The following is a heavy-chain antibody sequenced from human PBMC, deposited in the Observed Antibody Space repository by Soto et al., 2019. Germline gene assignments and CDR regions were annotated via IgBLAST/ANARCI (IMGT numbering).Heavy chain of an antibody. J-gene: IGHJ6*02. CDR2: ISSRSDI. CDR3: AREYTAWPLAYGLDV. Sequence: GGSLRLSCVGSGFTFSTYSINWVRQAPGKGLEWVSSISSRSDIYYADSVKGRFTISRDNAKNSVSLQMNSLRAEDTAVYYCAREYTAWPLAYGLDVWGQGTTVTVSS. D-gene: IGHD2-2*02. CDR1: GFTFSTYS. V-gene: IGHV3-21*01.